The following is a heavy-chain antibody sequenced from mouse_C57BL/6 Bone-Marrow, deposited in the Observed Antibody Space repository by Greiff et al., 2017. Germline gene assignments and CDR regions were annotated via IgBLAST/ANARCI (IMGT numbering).Heavy chain of an antibody. Sequence: VQLQQSGAELVKPGASVKLSCKASGYTFTSYWMQWVKQRPGQGLEWIGEIDPSDSYTNYNQKFKGKATLTVDTSSSTAYMQLSSLTSEDSAVYYCARRDDYDGWYFDVWGTGTTVTVSS. V-gene: IGHV1-50*01. CDR3: ARRDDYDGWYFDV. D-gene: IGHD2-4*01. CDR2: IDPSDSYT. CDR1: GYTFTSYW. J-gene: IGHJ1*03.